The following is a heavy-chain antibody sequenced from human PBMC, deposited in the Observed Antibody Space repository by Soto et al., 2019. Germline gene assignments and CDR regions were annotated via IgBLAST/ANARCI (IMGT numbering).Heavy chain of an antibody. J-gene: IGHJ4*02. Sequence: EVQLVQSGAEVRKPGESLKISCKGSGYSFSNYWVAWVRQMPGKGLEWMGIIYPGGSDTRYSPSFQGQVTISADKSISTAYLQGSSLKASDTAIYYCARQVSSWPSTRFDYWGQGTLVTVSS. CDR2: IYPGGSDT. CDR3: ARQVSSWPSTRFDY. CDR1: GYSFSNYW. D-gene: IGHD6-13*01. V-gene: IGHV5-51*01.